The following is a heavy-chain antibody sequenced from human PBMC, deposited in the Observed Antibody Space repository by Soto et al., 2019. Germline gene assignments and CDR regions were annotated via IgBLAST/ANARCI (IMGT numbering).Heavy chain of an antibody. V-gene: IGHV3-23*01. J-gene: IGHJ4*02. Sequence: PVGSLRLSCAASGFTFSSYAMSWVRQAPGKGLEWVSAISGSGGSTYYADSVKGRFTISRDNSKNTLYLQMNSLRAEDTAVYYCAKSGGGWYAAFDYWGQGTLVTVSS. CDR1: GFTFSSYA. CDR3: AKSGGGWYAAFDY. D-gene: IGHD6-19*01. CDR2: ISGSGGST.